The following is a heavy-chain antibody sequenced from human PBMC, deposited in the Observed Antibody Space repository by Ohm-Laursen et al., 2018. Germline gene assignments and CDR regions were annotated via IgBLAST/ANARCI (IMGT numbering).Heavy chain of an antibody. CDR2: SRDKANSYTT. CDR1: GFTFDDYG. J-gene: IGHJ3*01. V-gene: IGHV3-72*01. D-gene: IGHD2/OR15-2a*01. CDR3: ARTRNFQPYDV. Sequence: SLRLSCTASGFTFDDYGMSWVRQAPGKGLELVARSRDKANSYTTAYVASVKGRFSISRDDSENSLYLQMNSLKTEDTAVYYCARTRNFQPYDVWGQGTMVIVSS.